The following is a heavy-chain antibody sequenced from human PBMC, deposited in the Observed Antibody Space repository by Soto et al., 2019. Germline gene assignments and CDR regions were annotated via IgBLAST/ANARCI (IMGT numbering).Heavy chain of an antibody. D-gene: IGHD3-10*01. Sequence: ASVKVSCKASGYTFTTYYIHWVRQAPGQGLEWMAIINPSGGSTSYAQKFQGRVTVTRDTSTSTVYMELSSLRSEDTAVYYCASCVGVVYDSWSYCTAGLAYWGQRTLDTVSS. CDR1: GYTFTTYY. CDR2: INPSGGST. CDR3: ASCVGVVYDSWSYCTAGLAY. V-gene: IGHV1-46*03. J-gene: IGHJ4*02.